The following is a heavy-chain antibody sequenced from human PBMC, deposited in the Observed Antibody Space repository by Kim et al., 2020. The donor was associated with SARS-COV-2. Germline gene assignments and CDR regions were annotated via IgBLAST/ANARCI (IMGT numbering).Heavy chain of an antibody. CDR1: GYTFTSYG. D-gene: IGHD1-26*01. V-gene: IGHV1-18*01. Sequence: ASVKVSCKASGYTFTSYGISWVRQAPGQGLEWMGWISAYNGNTNYAQKLQGRVTMTTDTSTSTAYMELRSLRSDDTAVYYCARASYSGSYYNNPDFDYWGQGTLVTVSS. CDR3: ARASYSGSYYNNPDFDY. CDR2: ISAYNGNT. J-gene: IGHJ4*02.